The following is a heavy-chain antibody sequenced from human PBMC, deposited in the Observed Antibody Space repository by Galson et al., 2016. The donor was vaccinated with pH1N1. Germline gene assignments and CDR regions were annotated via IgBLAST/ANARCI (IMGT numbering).Heavy chain of an antibody. CDR2: IKEDGSAK. D-gene: IGHD5-24*01. Sequence: SLRLSCAASGFTFNRYWMHWVRQAPGKGLEWAANIKEDGSAKYYVDSVKGRFTISRDNARDSLYLQMNSLRAEDTAVYYCARFSDGAWGQGTLVSVSS. J-gene: IGHJ4*02. V-gene: IGHV3-7*01. CDR1: GFTFNRYW. CDR3: ARFSDGA.